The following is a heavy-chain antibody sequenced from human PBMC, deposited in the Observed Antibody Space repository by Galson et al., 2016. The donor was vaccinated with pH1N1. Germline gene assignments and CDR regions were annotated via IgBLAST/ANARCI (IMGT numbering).Heavy chain of an antibody. CDR3: ARYGDYGFYLDY. CDR1: GGSISRSY. V-gene: IGHV4-59*01. J-gene: IGHJ4*02. Sequence: SLTCTVSGGSISRSYWTWIRQPPGKGLEWIGYIYSSGSTNYSPALQSRVTMSVDTSKNEFSLTLRSVTAADTAVYFCARYGDYGFYLDYWGQGSLVTVSS. CDR2: IYSSGST. D-gene: IGHD4-17*01.